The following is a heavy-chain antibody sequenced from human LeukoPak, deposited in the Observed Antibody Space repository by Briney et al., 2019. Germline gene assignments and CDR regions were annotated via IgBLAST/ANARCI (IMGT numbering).Heavy chain of an antibody. V-gene: IGHV3-7*01. Sequence: GGSLRLSCAASGFTFSSYWMSWVRQAPGKGLEWVANIKQDGSEKYYVDSVKGRFTISRDNAKNSLYLQMNSLRAEDTAVYYCARWFGELLAFYYYYYMDVWGKGTTVTISS. CDR1: GFTFSSYW. CDR3: ARWFGELLAFYYYYYMDV. CDR2: IKQDGSEK. D-gene: IGHD3-10*01. J-gene: IGHJ6*03.